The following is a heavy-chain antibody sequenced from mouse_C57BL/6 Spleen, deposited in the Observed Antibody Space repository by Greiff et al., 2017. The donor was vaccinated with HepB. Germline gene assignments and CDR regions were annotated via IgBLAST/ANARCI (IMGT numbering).Heavy chain of an antibody. Sequence: EVKLVESGGGLVQPKGSLKLSCAASGFSFNTYAMNWVRQAPGKGLEWVARIRSKSNNYATYYADSVKDRFTISRDDSESMLYLQMNNLKTEDTAMYYCVRESSGDYFDYWGQGTTLTVSS. CDR1: GFSFNTYA. V-gene: IGHV10-1*01. D-gene: IGHD1-1*01. CDR2: IRSKSNNYAT. J-gene: IGHJ2*01. CDR3: VRESSGDYFDY.